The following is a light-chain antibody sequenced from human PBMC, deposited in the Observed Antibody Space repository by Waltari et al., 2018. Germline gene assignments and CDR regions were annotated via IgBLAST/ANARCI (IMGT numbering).Light chain of an antibody. V-gene: IGLV2-14*01. J-gene: IGLJ3*02. Sequence: QSALTQPASVSGSPGQSITISCPGTRSDVRFYDFVSWFQQHPGKAPKVMIYKVNNRPSGVSNRFSGSKSANTASLTISGLQAEDEADYYCSSYTRRSYWVFGGGTQLTVL. CDR2: KVN. CDR3: SSYTRRSYWV. CDR1: RSDVRFYDF.